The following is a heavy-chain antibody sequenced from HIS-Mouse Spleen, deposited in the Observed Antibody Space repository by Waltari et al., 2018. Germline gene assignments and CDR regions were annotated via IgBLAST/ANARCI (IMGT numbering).Heavy chain of an antibody. V-gene: IGHV3-53*02. Sequence: EVQLVETGGGLIQPGGSLRLSCAASGFTVSSNYMSWVRQAPGKGLEWVSVIYSGRSRYDADSVKGRFTISRDNSKNTLYLQMNSLRAEDTAVYYCARGGITMVRGVDFDYWGQGTLVTVSS. CDR2: IYSGRSR. CDR3: ARGGITMVRGVDFDY. CDR1: GFTVSSNY. J-gene: IGHJ4*02. D-gene: IGHD3-10*01.